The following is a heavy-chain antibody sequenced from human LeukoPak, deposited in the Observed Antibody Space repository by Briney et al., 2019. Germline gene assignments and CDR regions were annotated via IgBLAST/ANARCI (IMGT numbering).Heavy chain of an antibody. D-gene: IGHD5-24*01. CDR3: ARLPRRRDGYNFDY. Sequence: SETLSLTCTVSGGSISSYYWSWFRQPPGKGLEWFGYIYYSGSTNYNPSLKSRVTISVDTSKNQFSLKLSSVTAADTAVYYCARLPRRRDGYNFDYWGQGTLVTVSS. V-gene: IGHV4-59*01. CDR1: GGSISSYY. CDR2: IYYSGST. J-gene: IGHJ4*02.